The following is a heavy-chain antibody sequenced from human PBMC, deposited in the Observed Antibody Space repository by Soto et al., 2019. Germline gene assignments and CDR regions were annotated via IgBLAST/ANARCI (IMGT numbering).Heavy chain of an antibody. V-gene: IGHV3-21*01. J-gene: IGHJ5*01. D-gene: IGHD5-12*01. Sequence: GGSLRLSCAASGFNFNGYCMNWVRQAPGKGLEWLSSISSSSSYIHYRDSVRGRFTISRDNAKNSLYLQMDSLRVEDTAVYFCARDRGSAVFDSWGQGTRDTVSP. CDR1: GFNFNGYC. CDR2: ISSSSSYI. CDR3: ARDRGSAVFDS.